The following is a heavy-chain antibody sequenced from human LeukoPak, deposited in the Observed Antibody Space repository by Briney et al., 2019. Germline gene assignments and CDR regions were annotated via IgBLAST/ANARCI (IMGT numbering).Heavy chain of an antibody. D-gene: IGHD3-22*01. Sequence: ASVKVSCKASGHSFSRYGMNWVRQAPGQGLEWMGWINTNSGNPTYAQGFTGRFVFSLESSVNTAYLQISRLKAEDTAVYYCARDAHYDSSGYFLDYWGQGTLVTVSS. CDR2: INTNSGNP. CDR1: GHSFSRYG. J-gene: IGHJ4*02. CDR3: ARDAHYDSSGYFLDY. V-gene: IGHV7-4-1*02.